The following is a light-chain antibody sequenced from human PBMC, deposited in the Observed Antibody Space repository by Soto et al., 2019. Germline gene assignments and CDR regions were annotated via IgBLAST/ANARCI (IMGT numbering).Light chain of an antibody. V-gene: IGKV1-5*03. Sequence: DIQMTQSPSTLSASVGDRVTITCRASQSISSWLAWYQQKPGKAPKLLSYKASSLESGVPSRFSGSGSGTEVTLTISSLQPDDFATYYCQQYNSYSGTFGQGTKVEIK. CDR2: KAS. CDR1: QSISSW. J-gene: IGKJ1*01. CDR3: QQYNSYSGT.